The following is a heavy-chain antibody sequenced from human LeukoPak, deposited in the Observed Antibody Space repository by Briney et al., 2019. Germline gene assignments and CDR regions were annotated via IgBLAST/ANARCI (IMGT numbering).Heavy chain of an antibody. Sequence: SVKVSCKASGGTFSSYAISWVRQAPGQGLEWMGGIIPIFGTANYAQKFQGRVTITADKSTSTVYMELSSLRSEDTAVYYCARASVKAKGFDYWGQGTLVTVSS. D-gene: IGHD4-17*01. V-gene: IGHV1-69*06. CDR1: GGTFSSYA. CDR2: IIPIFGTA. J-gene: IGHJ4*02. CDR3: ARASVKAKGFDY.